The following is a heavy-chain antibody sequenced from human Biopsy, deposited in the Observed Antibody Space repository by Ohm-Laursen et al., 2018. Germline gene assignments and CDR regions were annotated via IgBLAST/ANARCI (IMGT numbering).Heavy chain of an antibody. CDR3: ARGSPRRVSIFEASIYWFDT. V-gene: IGHV1-8*01. CDR1: GYSFTTYD. Sequence: SVKVSCKASGYSFTTYDVNWVRQARGQGLEWMGWMIPNSGKTGYAQRFQGRVTLTMNTSIGTAYMELSGLRSEDTAVYYCARGSPRRVSIFEASIYWFDTWGQGTLVTVSS. D-gene: IGHD6-6*01. J-gene: IGHJ5*02. CDR2: MIPNSGKT.